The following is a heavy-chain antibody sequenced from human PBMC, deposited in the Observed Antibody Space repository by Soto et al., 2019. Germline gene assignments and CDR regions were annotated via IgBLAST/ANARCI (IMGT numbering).Heavy chain of an antibody. V-gene: IGHV1-8*01. D-gene: IGHD3-10*01. Sequence: ASVNVSCKASGYTFTSYDINWVRQATGQGLEWMGWMNPNSGNTGYAQKFQGRVTMTRNTSISTAYMELSSLRSEDTAVYYCAREYYYGSGSYYAIDYWGQGTLVTVSS. J-gene: IGHJ4*02. CDR2: MNPNSGNT. CDR3: AREYYYGSGSYYAIDY. CDR1: GYTFTSYD.